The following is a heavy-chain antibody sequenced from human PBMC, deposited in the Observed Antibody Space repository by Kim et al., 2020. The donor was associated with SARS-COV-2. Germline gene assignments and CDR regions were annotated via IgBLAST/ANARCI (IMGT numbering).Heavy chain of an antibody. CDR1: GFTFNGYH. V-gene: IGHV1-2*02. Sequence: ASVKVSCKTSGFTFNGYHFHWVRQAPGQGLEWMALINADSGSSTSAPKFQGMVTVTRDTSISTVYMDLSRVTYDDTAVYYWSRETASSGIKDFDYWGQGTVVTVSS. D-gene: IGHD1-1*01. CDR3: SRETASSGIKDFDY. CDR2: INADSGSS. J-gene: IGHJ4*02.